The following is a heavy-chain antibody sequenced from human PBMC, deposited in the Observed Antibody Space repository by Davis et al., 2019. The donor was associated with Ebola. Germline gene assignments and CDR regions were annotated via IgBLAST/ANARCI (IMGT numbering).Heavy chain of an antibody. J-gene: IGHJ4*02. V-gene: IGHV1-69*13. D-gene: IGHD3-10*01. CDR3: ARGLLWFGELLPHYYFDY. Sequence: AASVKVSCKAPGGTFSSYAISWVRQAPGQGLEWMGGIIPIFGTANYAQKFQGRVTITADESTSTAYMELSSLRSEDTAVYYCARGLLWFGELLPHYYFDYWGQGTLVTVSS. CDR2: IIPIFGTA. CDR1: GGTFSSYA.